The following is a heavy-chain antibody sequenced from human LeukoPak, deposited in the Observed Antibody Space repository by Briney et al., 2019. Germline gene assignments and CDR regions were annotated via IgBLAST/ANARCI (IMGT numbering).Heavy chain of an antibody. J-gene: IGHJ4*02. CDR3: TMFTSGWD. D-gene: IGHD6-19*01. CDR1: GFTFDDYA. V-gene: IGHV3-9*01. Sequence: GRSLRLSCAASGFTFDDYAMHWVRQAPGKGLERVSGISWNSGSIGYADSVKGRFTISRDNAKNTLYLQMNSLRAEDTAVYYCTMFTSGWDWGQGTLVTVSS. CDR2: ISWNSGSI.